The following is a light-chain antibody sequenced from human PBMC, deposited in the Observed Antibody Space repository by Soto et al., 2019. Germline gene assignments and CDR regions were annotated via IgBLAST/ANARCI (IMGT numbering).Light chain of an antibody. CDR1: QDIRNY. V-gene: IGKV1-27*01. CDR2: DAS. J-gene: IGKJ4*01. Sequence: IQMTQSPSSLSASVGDRVTITCRASQDIRNYLAWYQQKPGKVPKLLIYDASTLQSGVPSRFSGSGSGTDFTLTISSLQPEDVATYYCQKCNSSPLTFGGGTEVEIK. CDR3: QKCNSSPLT.